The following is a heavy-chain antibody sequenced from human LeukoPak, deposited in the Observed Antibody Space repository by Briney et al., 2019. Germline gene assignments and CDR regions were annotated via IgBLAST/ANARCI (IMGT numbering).Heavy chain of an antibody. J-gene: IGHJ3*02. D-gene: IGHD3-16*02. CDR2: INHSGST. CDR1: GGSISSSSLY. Sequence: SETLSLTCTVSGGSISSSSLYWSWIRQPPGKGLEWIVEINHSGSTNYNPSLKSRVTISVDTFKNQFSLKLSSVTAADTAVYYCARVQFSNYVWGSYRTTHAFDIWGQGTMVTVSS. V-gene: IGHV4-39*07. CDR3: ARVQFSNYVWGSYRTTHAFDI.